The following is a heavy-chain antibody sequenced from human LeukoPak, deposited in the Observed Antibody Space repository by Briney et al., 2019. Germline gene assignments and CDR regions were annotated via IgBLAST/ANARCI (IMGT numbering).Heavy chain of an antibody. D-gene: IGHD3-10*01. V-gene: IGHV3-33*01. J-gene: IGHJ4*02. Sequence: AGGSLRLSCAASGFTFSSYGMHWVRQAPGKGLEWVAVIWYDGSNKYYADSVKGRFTISRDNAKNSLYLQMNSLRAEDTAVYYCARVSGTFGELYWGQGTLVTVSS. CDR1: GFTFSSYG. CDR3: ARVSGTFGELY. CDR2: IWYDGSNK.